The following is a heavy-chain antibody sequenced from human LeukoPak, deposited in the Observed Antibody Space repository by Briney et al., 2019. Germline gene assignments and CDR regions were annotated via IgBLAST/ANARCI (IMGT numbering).Heavy chain of an antibody. CDR3: ARRAPVSNVFDY. V-gene: IGHV4-61*02. Sequence: SESLSLACTVAGGSIGSGSYDWGWLREPAGRGLEWFGRIYTSGSTNYNPCPKCRFTISVDTSKNQFSLKLRSVTAAESAAYYCARRAPVSNVFDYWGQGTLVTVSS. D-gene: IGHD2-2*01. J-gene: IGHJ4*02. CDR2: IYTSGST. CDR1: GGSIGSGSYD.